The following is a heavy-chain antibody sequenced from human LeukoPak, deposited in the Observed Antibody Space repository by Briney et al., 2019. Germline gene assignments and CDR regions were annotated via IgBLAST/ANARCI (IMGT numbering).Heavy chain of an antibody. V-gene: IGHV3-9*01. Sequence: PGRSLRLSCAASGFTFDDYAMHWVRQAPGKGLEWVSGISWNSGSIGYADSVKGRFTISRDNAKNSLYLQMNSLRAEDTALYYCAKDISLYYDSSENHFDYWGQGTLVTVSS. J-gene: IGHJ4*02. CDR2: ISWNSGSI. CDR1: GFTFDDYA. D-gene: IGHD3-22*01. CDR3: AKDISLYYDSSENHFDY.